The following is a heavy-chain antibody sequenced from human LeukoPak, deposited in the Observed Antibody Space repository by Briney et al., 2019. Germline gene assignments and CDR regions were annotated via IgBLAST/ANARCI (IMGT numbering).Heavy chain of an antibody. CDR1: GYTLTELS. CDR2: FDPEDGET. V-gene: IGHV1-24*01. Sequence: ASVKVSCKVSGYTLTELSMHWVRQAPGKGLEWMGGFDPEDGETIYAQKFQGRVTMTEDTSTDTAYMELSSLRSEDTAVYYCATVSLPRVGATYYFDYWGQGTLVTVSS. J-gene: IGHJ4*02. CDR3: ATVSLPRVGATYYFDY. D-gene: IGHD1-26*01.